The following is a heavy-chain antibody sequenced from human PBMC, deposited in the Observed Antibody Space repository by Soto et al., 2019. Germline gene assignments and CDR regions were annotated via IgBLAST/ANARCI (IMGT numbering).Heavy chain of an antibody. J-gene: IGHJ4*02. D-gene: IGHD1-26*01. CDR2: IYYSGST. V-gene: IGHV4-31*03. CDR1: GGSISSGGYY. Sequence: TLSLTGTISGGSISSGGYYWSWIRQHPGKGLEWIGYIYYSGSTYYNPSLKSRVTISVDTSKNQFSLKLSSVTAADTAVYYCARRYSGNDHLDYWGQGTLVTVSS. CDR3: ARRYSGNDHLDY.